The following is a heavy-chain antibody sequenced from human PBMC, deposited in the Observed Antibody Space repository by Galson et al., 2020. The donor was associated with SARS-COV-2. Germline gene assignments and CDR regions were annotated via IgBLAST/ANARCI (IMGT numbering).Heavy chain of an antibody. CDR1: GTSISSGSYS. J-gene: IGHJ3*02. Sequence: SETLSLTCAVSGTSISSGSYSWNWIRQSPGKGLEWIGYISDSGGTYYNPSLKSRVTISGDRSKNQFSLRLSSVTAADTAVYYCARLHYGEYAPEAFDIWGPGTRVTVAS. CDR3: ARLHYGEYAPEAFDI. V-gene: IGHV4-30-2*06. D-gene: IGHD4-17*01. CDR2: ISDSGGT.